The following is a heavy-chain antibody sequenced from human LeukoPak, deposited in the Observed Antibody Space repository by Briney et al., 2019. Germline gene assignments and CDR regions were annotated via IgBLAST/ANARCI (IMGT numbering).Heavy chain of an antibody. Sequence: GGSLRLSCATSGFPFSAHWMSWVRQAPGKGLEWVANIEKDGSDIHYADSVRGRFTISRDNTQTSQWLQMNSLRVEDTAIYYCATNTDYRFDYWGQGILVTVSS. J-gene: IGHJ4*02. D-gene: IGHD3-16*01. V-gene: IGHV3-7*01. CDR3: ATNTDYRFDY. CDR1: GFPFSAHW. CDR2: IEKDGSDI.